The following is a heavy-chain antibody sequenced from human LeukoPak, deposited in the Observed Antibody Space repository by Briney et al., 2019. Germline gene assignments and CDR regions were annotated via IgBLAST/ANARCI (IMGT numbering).Heavy chain of an antibody. D-gene: IGHD2-21*02. Sequence: GGSLRLSCAASGFTFSSYWMSWVRQAPGKGLEWVANIKQDGSEKYYVDSVKGRFTISRDNAKNSLYLQMNSLRAEDTAVYYCGRAPPNRVTPLQYFDYGGRGPLVTVS. J-gene: IGHJ4*02. CDR1: GFTFSSYW. V-gene: IGHV3-7*01. CDR2: IKQDGSEK. CDR3: GRAPPNRVTPLQYFDY.